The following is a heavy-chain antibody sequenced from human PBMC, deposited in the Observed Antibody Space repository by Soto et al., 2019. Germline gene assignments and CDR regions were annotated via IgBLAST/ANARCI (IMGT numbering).Heavy chain of an antibody. CDR2: INAGNGNT. D-gene: IGHD3-9*01. Sequence: ASVKVSCKASGYTFTSYAMHWVRQAPGQRLEWMGWINAGNGNTKYSQKFQGRVTITRDTSASTAYMELSSLRAEDTAVYYCAREGPDPGSPDILTGYYIVHYYYGMDVWGQGTTVTVSS. V-gene: IGHV1-3*01. CDR1: GYTFTSYA. J-gene: IGHJ6*02. CDR3: AREGPDPGSPDILTGYYIVHYYYGMDV.